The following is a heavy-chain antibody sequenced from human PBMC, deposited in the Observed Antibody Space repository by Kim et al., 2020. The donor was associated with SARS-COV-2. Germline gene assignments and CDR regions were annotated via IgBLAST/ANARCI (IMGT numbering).Heavy chain of an antibody. V-gene: IGHV4-59*08. Sequence: SETLSLTCTVSGGSISSYYWSWIRQPPGKGLEWIGYIYYSGSTNYNPSLKSRVTISVDTSKNQFSLKLSSVTAADTAVYYCARQISSSWYLTGDYYGMDVWGQGTTVTVSS. CDR2: IYYSGST. CDR3: ARQISSSWYLTGDYYGMDV. CDR1: GGSISSYY. J-gene: IGHJ6*02. D-gene: IGHD6-13*01.